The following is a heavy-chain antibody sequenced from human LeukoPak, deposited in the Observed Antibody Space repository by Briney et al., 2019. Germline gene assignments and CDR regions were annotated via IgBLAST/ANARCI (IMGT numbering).Heavy chain of an antibody. Sequence: SETLPLTCAVHSGSLSGYYWSWIRQPPGKGLEWIGEINYGGSTNYNPSLKSRVTISGDTSKNQFSLKLSSVTAADTAVYYCARGGRYCTSTSCYSPWFDPWGQGTLVTVSS. CDR2: INYGGST. CDR3: ARGGRYCTSTSCYSPWFDP. CDR1: SGSLSGYY. D-gene: IGHD2-2*01. J-gene: IGHJ5*02. V-gene: IGHV4-34*01.